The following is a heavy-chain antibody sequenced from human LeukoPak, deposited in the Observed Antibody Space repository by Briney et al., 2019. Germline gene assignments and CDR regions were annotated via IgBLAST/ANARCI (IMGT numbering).Heavy chain of an antibody. J-gene: IGHJ4*02. CDR3: ARLTIGYSSGWSFDY. D-gene: IGHD6-19*01. CDR2: IYPGDSDT. Sequence: GESLKISCKSSGYSFTSYWIGWVRQMPGKGLEWMGIIYPGDSDTRYSPSFQGQVTISADKSISTAYLQWSSLKASDTAMYYCARLTIGYSSGWSFDYWGQGTLVTVSS. V-gene: IGHV5-51*01. CDR1: GYSFTSYW.